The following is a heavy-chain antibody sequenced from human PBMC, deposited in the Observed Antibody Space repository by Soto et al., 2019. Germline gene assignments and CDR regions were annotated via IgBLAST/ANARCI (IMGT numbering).Heavy chain of an antibody. V-gene: IGHV3-48*02. J-gene: IGHJ4*02. D-gene: IGHD3-10*01. CDR3: ARDRIWFGELLYGYYFDY. CDR1: GFTFSSYS. CDR2: ISSSSSTI. Sequence: PGGSLRLSCAASGFTFSSYSMNWVRQAPGKGLEWVSYISSSSSTIYYADSVKGRFTISRDNAKNSLYLQMNSLRDEDTAVYYCARDRIWFGELLYGYYFDYWGQGTLVTVSS.